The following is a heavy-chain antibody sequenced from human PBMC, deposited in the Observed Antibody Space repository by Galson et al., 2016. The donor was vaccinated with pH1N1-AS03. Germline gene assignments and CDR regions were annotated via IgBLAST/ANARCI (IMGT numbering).Heavy chain of an antibody. V-gene: IGHV1-3*01. CDR1: GYTFTTYA. CDR2: INVGNGNT. J-gene: IGHJ4*02. D-gene: IGHD4-11*01. Sequence: SVKVSCKASGYTFTTYAIHWVRQAPGQSLEWMGRINVGNGNTKYSQNFQGRVTITRDTSASTAYMELSSLRSEDTAVYYCARGGQQLLPIDYWGQGTLVTVSS. CDR3: ARGGQQLLPIDY.